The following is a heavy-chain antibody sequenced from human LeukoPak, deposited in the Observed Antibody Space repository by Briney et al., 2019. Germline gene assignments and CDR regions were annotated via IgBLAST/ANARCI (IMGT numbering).Heavy chain of an antibody. CDR1: GYTFTGYY. D-gene: IGHD3-22*01. Sequence: ASVKVSCKASGYTFTGYYMHWVRQAPGQGLEWMGIINPSGGSTSYAQKFQGRVTMTRDTSTSTVYMELSSLRSEDTAVYYCARVGYYYDSSGYYFDYWGQGTLVTVSS. CDR3: ARVGYYYDSSGYYFDY. CDR2: INPSGGST. V-gene: IGHV1-46*01. J-gene: IGHJ4*02.